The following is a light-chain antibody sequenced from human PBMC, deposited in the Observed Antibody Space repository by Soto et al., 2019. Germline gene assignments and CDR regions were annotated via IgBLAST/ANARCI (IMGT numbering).Light chain of an antibody. Sequence: EIVLTQSPGTLSLSPGEGATLSCRTSQSISSSYLSWFQQRPGQAPRVLIYGASNRASGIPDRFSGSGSGTDFTLSISSLEAEDFAVYYWQYYGRSPPYTFGQGTKLDIK. CDR3: QYYGRSPPYT. CDR1: QSISSSY. J-gene: IGKJ2*01. CDR2: GAS. V-gene: IGKV3-20*01.